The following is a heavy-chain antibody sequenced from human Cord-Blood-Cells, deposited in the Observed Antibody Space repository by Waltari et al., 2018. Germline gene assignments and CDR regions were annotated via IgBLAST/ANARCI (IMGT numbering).Heavy chain of an antibody. D-gene: IGHD6-6*01. J-gene: IGHJ4*02. CDR1: GFTFSSYG. CDR2: IWYDGSNK. Sequence: QVQLVESGGGVVQPGRSLRLSCAASGFTFSSYGMHWVRQAPGKGLEWVAVIWYDGSNKYYADSVKGRFTISRDNSKNTLYLQMNSLRAEDTAVYYCARDYRDSSSSYFDYWGQGTLVTVSS. V-gene: IGHV3-33*01. CDR3: ARDYRDSSSSYFDY.